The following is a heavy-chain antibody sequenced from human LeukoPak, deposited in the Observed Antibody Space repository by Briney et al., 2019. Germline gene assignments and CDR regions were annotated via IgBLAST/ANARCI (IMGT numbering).Heavy chain of an antibody. D-gene: IGHD4-23*01. CDR1: GGSISSGSYY. Sequence: SQTLSLTCTVSGGSISSGSYYWSWIRQPAGKGLEWIGRIYTSGSTNYNPSLKSRVTISVDTSKNQFSLKLSSVTAADTAVYYCARENGGNSLSEGMGVWGQGTTVTVSS. J-gene: IGHJ6*02. CDR2: IYTSGST. V-gene: IGHV4-61*02. CDR3: ARENGGNSLSEGMGV.